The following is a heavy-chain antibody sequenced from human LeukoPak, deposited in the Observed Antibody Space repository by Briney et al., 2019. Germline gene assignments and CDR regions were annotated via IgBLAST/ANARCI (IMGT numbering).Heavy chain of an antibody. CDR3: ARFNSGSYQHYFDY. J-gene: IGHJ4*02. CDR2: IYYGGST. V-gene: IGHV4-59*12. CDR1: GGSISSYY. D-gene: IGHD1-26*01. Sequence: SETLSLTCTVSGGSISSYYWSWIRQPPGKGLECIGSIYYGGSTYYNPSLKSRVTISIDTSKNQFSLKLSSVTAADTAVYYCARFNSGSYQHYFDYWGQGTLVTVSS.